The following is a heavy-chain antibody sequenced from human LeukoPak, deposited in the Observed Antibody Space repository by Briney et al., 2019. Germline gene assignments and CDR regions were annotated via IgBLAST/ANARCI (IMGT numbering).Heavy chain of an antibody. CDR1: GLTFSSYS. V-gene: IGHV3-21*04. D-gene: IGHD1-26*01. CDR3: AREELNSGSYSGALDY. Sequence: PGGSLSLSYAASGLTFSSYSMNWVRQARGKGLEWVSSISSSSSYIYYADSVKGRFTISRDNAKNSLYLQMNSLRAEDTAVYYCAREELNSGSYSGALDYWGQGTLVTVSS. CDR2: ISSSSSYI. J-gene: IGHJ4*02.